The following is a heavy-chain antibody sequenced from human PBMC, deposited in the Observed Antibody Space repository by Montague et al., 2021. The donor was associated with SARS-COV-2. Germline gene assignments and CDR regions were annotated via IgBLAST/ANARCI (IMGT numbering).Heavy chain of an antibody. Sequence: SETLSLTCIVSGESIDRDTYYWGWIRQSPGKGLEWIGSLSSSGSTYYNPSLRSRVTISMDTSKNHFSLKVNSVTATDTAVYFCARPRSVSGWFYFDDWGRGTLVSVSS. CDR2: LSSSGST. J-gene: IGHJ4*02. V-gene: IGHV4-39*02. CDR1: GESIDRDTYY. D-gene: IGHD6-19*01. CDR3: ARPRSVSGWFYFDD.